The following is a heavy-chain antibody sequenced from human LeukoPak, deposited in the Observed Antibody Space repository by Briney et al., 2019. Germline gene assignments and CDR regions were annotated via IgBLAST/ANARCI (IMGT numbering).Heavy chain of an antibody. CDR1: GGSISSSSYY. V-gene: IGHV4-39*01. J-gene: IGHJ4*02. CDR2: IYYSGST. Sequence: PSETLSLTCTVSGGSISSSSYYWGWIRQPPGKGLEWIGSIYYSGSTYYNPSPKSRVTISVDTSKNQFSLKLSSVTAADTAVYYCAKYVRLGARGYYFDYWGQGTLVSVSS. CDR3: AKYVRLGARGYYFDY. D-gene: IGHD1-26*01.